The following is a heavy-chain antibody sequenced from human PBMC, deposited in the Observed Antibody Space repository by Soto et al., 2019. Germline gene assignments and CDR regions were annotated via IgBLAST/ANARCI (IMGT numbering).Heavy chain of an antibody. J-gene: IGHJ4*02. CDR1: GFTFSSYG. V-gene: IGHV3-30*18. Sequence: GSLRLSCAASGFTFSSYGMHWVRQAPGKGLEWVAVISYYGSNKYYADSVKGRFTISRDNSKNTLYLQMNSLRAEDTAVYYCAKDGVGEVTYYYDSSGYYQLAHFDYWGQGTLVTVSS. D-gene: IGHD3-22*01. CDR3: AKDGVGEVTYYYDSSGYYQLAHFDY. CDR2: ISYYGSNK.